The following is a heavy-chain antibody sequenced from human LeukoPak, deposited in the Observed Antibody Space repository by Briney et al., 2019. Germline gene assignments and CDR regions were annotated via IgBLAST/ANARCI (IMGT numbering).Heavy chain of an antibody. CDR1: GFTFSNAW. V-gene: IGHV3-15*01. D-gene: IGHD4-17*01. CDR3: ARDGGDYNTYYFDY. Sequence: GGSLRLSCAASGFTFSNAWMSWVRQAPGKGLEWVGRIKSKTDGGTTDYAAPVKGRFTISRDDSKNTLYLQMNSLRAEDTAVYYCARDGGDYNTYYFDYWGQGTLVTVSS. CDR2: IKSKTDGGTT. J-gene: IGHJ4*02.